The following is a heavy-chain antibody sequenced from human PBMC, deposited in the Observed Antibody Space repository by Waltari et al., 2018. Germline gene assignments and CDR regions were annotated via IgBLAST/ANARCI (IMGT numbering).Heavy chain of an antibody. CDR2: IYHSGST. V-gene: IGHV4-38-2*01. D-gene: IGHD6-19*01. J-gene: IGHJ4*02. Sequence: QVQLQESGPGLVKPSETLSLTCAVSGYSISSGYYWGWIRQPPGKGLEWIGSIYHSGSTYYNPSLKSRVTISVDTSKNQFSLKLSSVTAADTAVYYCARFGYSSGWSEDYWGQGTLVTVSS. CDR1: GYSISSGYY. CDR3: ARFGYSSGWSEDY.